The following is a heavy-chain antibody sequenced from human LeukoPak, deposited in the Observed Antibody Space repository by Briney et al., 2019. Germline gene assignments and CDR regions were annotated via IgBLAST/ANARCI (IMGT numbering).Heavy chain of an antibody. CDR2: IIPIFGTA. CDR1: GGTFSSYA. V-gene: IGHV1-69*13. D-gene: IGHD3-10*01. CDR3: ARDSYYGSGSSLYNWFDP. J-gene: IGHJ5*02. Sequence: SVKVSRKASGGTFSSYAISWVRQAPGQGLEWMGGIIPIFGTANYAQKFQGRVTITADESTSTAYMELSSLRSEDTAVYYCARDSYYGSGSSLYNWFDPWGQGTLVTVSS.